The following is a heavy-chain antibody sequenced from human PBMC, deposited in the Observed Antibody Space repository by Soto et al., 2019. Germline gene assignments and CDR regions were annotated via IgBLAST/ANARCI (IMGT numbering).Heavy chain of an antibody. D-gene: IGHD1-7*01. CDR3: SRITGTTYYYYYYMDV. CDR2: IRSKAYGGTT. V-gene: IGHV3-49*03. Sequence: GGSLRLSCTASGFTFGDYAMSWFRQAPGKGLEWVGFIRSKAYGGTTEYAASVKGRFTISRDDSKSIAYLQMNSLKTEDTAVYYCSRITGTTYYYYYYMDVWGKGTTVTVSS. CDR1: GFTFGDYA. J-gene: IGHJ6*03.